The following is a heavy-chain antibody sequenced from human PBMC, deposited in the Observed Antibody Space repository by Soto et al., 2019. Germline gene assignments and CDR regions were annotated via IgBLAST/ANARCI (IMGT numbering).Heavy chain of an antibody. D-gene: IGHD1-26*01. CDR3: ARYTGSNSLFDS. CDR1: GYTFTGDY. V-gene: IGHV1-2*02. Sequence: QVQLVQSGAEVKKPGASVSVSCKASGYTFTGDYLHWVRQAPGQGLEWMAWINPKSGYTKSAQKFQARGTLTKDTSIRTAYMEMRSLRSEDTAVYFCARYTGSNSLFDSWGQGTLVTVSS. CDR2: INPKSGYT. J-gene: IGHJ4*02.